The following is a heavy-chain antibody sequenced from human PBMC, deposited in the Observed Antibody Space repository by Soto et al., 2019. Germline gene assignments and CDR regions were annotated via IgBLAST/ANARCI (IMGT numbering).Heavy chain of an antibody. CDR1: GDSVSSSSC. V-gene: IGHV4-4*02. CDR2: IYHSGTF. CDR3: VRSVPAATWQYSGMDV. D-gene: IGHD2-2*01. J-gene: IGHJ6*02. Sequence: SETLSLTCAVSGDSVSSSSCWSWVRQAPGKGLEWIGEIYHSGTFNYNPSLASRVSVSVDKSRNQLSLNLKSVTAADTAVYYCVRSVPAATWQYSGMDVWGQGTTVTVSS.